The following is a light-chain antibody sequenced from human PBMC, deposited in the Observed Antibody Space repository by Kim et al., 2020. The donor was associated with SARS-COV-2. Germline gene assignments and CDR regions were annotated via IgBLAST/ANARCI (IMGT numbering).Light chain of an antibody. J-gene: IGKJ4*01. Sequence: EIVLTQSPAILSLSPGETATLSCKASQSVKGYLAWYQQKPGQAPRLLIYDASNRATAVPDRFSGGGSGTDFTLTISSLEPEDFAAYYCQHRFNWPLTFGGGTKVDIK. CDR3: QHRFNWPLT. CDR2: DAS. V-gene: IGKV3-11*01. CDR1: QSVKGY.